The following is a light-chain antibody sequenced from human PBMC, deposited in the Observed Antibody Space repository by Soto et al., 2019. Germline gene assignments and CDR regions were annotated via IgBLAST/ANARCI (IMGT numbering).Light chain of an antibody. V-gene: IGKV1-39*01. CDR1: QSISSY. CDR2: AAS. J-gene: IGKJ1*01. Sequence: DIQMTQPPSSLSASVGDRVTMTCRTSQSISSYLNWYQQKPGKAPKLLIYAASSLQSGVPSRFSGSGSGTDFTLTISSLQPEDFATYYCQQSYSTPWTFGQGTKVDIK. CDR3: QQSYSTPWT.